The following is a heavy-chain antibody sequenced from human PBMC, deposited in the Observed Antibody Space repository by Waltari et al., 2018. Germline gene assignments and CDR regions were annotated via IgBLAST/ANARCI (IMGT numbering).Heavy chain of an antibody. Sequence: EVQLVQSGAEVKKPGATVKISCKASGYTFTDYYMHWVQQAPGKGLEWMGRVDPEDGETIEADKVQGRVTVTADTSTDTAYMELSSLRSEDTAVYYCATGTPGIAVAVTVDYWGQGTLVTVSS. CDR3: ATGTPGIAVAVTVDY. CDR2: VDPEDGET. CDR1: GYTFTDYY. V-gene: IGHV1-69-2*01. D-gene: IGHD6-19*01. J-gene: IGHJ4*02.